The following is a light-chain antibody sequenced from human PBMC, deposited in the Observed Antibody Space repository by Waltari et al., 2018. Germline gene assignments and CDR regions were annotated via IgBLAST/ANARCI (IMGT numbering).Light chain of an antibody. CDR3: QQYKSYPT. CDR2: AAS. J-gene: IGKJ5*01. Sequence: IQMAQSPSSLSASVGDRVTIPCRASQDISNYLAWFQLRPGKAPKSLIYAASRLQSGVPSKFSGSGSGTDFTLTISSLQPEDSATYYCQQYKSYPTFGQGTRLEIK. CDR1: QDISNY. V-gene: IGKV1-16*02.